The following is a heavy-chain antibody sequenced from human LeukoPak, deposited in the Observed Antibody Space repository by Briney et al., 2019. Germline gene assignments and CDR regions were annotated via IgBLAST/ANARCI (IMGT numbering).Heavy chain of an antibody. V-gene: IGHV3-21*01. Sequence: GGSLRLSCTASGFTFSGYSMNWVRQAPGKGLEWVSSISSSSTYIYYADSVKGRFTISRDNAKNSLYLQMNSLRAEDTAVYYCTSRGVNYYDSGGFTYWGQGTLVTVSS. CDR3: TSRGVNYYDSGGFTY. CDR1: GFTFSGYS. CDR2: ISSSSTYI. J-gene: IGHJ4*02. D-gene: IGHD3-22*01.